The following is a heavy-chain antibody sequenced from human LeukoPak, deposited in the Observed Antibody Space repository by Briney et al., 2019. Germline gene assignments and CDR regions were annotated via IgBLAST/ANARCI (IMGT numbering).Heavy chain of an antibody. J-gene: IGHJ4*02. CDR2: IYHSGST. Sequence: SETLSLTCAVSGGSISSGGYSWSWIRQPPGKGLEWIGYIYHSGSTYYNPSLKSRVTISVDRSKNQFSLKLSSVTAADTAVYYCARQYSSSWPDYWGQGTLVTVSS. D-gene: IGHD6-13*01. V-gene: IGHV4-30-2*01. CDR3: ARQYSSSWPDY. CDR1: GGSISSGGYS.